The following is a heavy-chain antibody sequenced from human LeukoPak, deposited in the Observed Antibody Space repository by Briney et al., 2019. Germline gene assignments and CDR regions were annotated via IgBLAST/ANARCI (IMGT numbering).Heavy chain of an antibody. V-gene: IGHV4-59*11. CDR3: ARGGDGYSNPTYYFDY. D-gene: IGHD5-24*01. Sequence: PSETLSLTCTVSGGSISSHYWSWIRQPPGKGLEWIGYIYYSGSTNYNPSLKSRVTISVDTSKNQFSLKLSSVTAADTAVYYCARGGDGYSNPTYYFDYWGQGTLVTVSS. J-gene: IGHJ4*02. CDR2: IYYSGST. CDR1: GGSISSHY.